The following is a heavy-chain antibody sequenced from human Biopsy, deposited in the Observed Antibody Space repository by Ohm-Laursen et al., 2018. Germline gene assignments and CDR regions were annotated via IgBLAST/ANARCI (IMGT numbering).Heavy chain of an antibody. CDR3: AKAGRGYIDY. CDR2: IKSDGTT. D-gene: IGHD5-18*01. Sequence: SLRLSCAASGVTLSGYSMNWVRQPPGEGLVWVSRIKSDGTTMYADFVRGRFTLSRDNEKNTLDLQMNSLRVEDTAVYYCAKAGRGYIDYWGQGTLVIVSS. J-gene: IGHJ4*02. V-gene: IGHV3-74*03. CDR1: GVTLSGYS.